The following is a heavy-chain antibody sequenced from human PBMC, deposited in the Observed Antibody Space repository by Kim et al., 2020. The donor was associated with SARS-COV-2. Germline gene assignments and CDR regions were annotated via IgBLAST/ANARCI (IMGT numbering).Heavy chain of an antibody. Sequence: SVKGRFTISRDNAKNSLFLQMNSLRAEDTAIYYCARAGHYDSDGYLRDFDYWGQGTLVTVSS. V-gene: IGHV3-11*06. CDR3: ARAGHYDSDGYLRDFDY. D-gene: IGHD3-22*01. J-gene: IGHJ4*02.